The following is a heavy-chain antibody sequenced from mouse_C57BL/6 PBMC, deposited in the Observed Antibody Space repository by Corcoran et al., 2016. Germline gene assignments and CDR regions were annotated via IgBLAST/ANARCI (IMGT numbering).Heavy chain of an antibody. CDR3: GRDLYGKIAMDD. Sequence: QVQLQQSGAELARPGASVKLSCKASGYTFTSYGISWVKQRTGQGLEWIGEIYPRSGNTYYNEKFKGKATLTADKSSSTAYMELRSLTSEDSAVYFCGRDLYGKIAMDDGCQGTSVTVSS. V-gene: IGHV1-81*01. J-gene: IGHJ4*01. CDR2: IYPRSGNT. CDR1: GYTFTSYG. D-gene: IGHD2-1*01.